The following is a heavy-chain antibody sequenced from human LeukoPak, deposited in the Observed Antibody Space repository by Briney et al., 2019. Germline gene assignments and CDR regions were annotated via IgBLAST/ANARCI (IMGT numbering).Heavy chain of an antibody. CDR3: ARDRCSSSGGSCYDY. V-gene: IGHV1-69*13. Sequence: GASVKVSCEASGGTFSSYAISWVRQAPGQGLEWMGGIIPIFGTANYAQKFQGRVTITADESTSTAYMELSSLRSEDTAVYYCARDRCSSSGGSCYDYWGQGTLVTVSS. D-gene: IGHD2-15*01. CDR1: GGTFSSYA. CDR2: IIPIFGTA. J-gene: IGHJ4*02.